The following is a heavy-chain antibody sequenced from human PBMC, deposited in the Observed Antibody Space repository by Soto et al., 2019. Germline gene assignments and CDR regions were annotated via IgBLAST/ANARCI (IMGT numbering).Heavy chain of an antibody. CDR1: AETFNTYT. CDR3: ARVVMATVPASYYYGMDV. J-gene: IGHJ6*02. Sequence: QVQLDQSGTEVKRPGSSVRVSCKASAETFNTYTINWVRQAPGQRPEWLGRIIPFIGTANYAQKFQGRVTITADESTSTAYMELTSLRSEDTAVYYCARVVMATVPASYYYGMDVWGQGTTVTVSS. V-gene: IGHV1-69*18. D-gene: IGHD4-4*01. CDR2: IIPFIGTA.